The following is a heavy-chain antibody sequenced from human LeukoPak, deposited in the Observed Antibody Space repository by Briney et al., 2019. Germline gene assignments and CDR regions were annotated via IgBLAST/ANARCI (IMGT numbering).Heavy chain of an antibody. V-gene: IGHV4-34*01. CDR1: GGSFSGYY. CDR3: ARHIKIITVTTRVPPGWFDP. J-gene: IGHJ5*02. Sequence: SETLSLTCAVYGGSFSGYYWSWIRQPPGKGLEWIGEINHSGSTNYNPSLKSRVTISVDTSKNHFSLKLSSVTAADTAVYYCARHIKIITVTTRVPPGWFDPLGQGTLVTVSS. CDR2: INHSGST. D-gene: IGHD4-17*01.